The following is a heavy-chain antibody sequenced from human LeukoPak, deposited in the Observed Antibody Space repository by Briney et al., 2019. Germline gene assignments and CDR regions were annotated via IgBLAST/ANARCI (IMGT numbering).Heavy chain of an antibody. J-gene: IGHJ4*02. CDR1: GFTFSRDG. CDR2: IWYDGSKK. D-gene: IGHD4-17*01. Sequence: GGSLRLSCAASGFTFSRDGMHWVRQAPGKGLEWVAVIWYDGSKKYYADSVKGRFTISRDNSKNMLYLQMNSLRAEDTAVYYCAKDRQYYGDYGSFDYWGQGTLVTVSS. V-gene: IGHV3-30*02. CDR3: AKDRQYYGDYGSFDY.